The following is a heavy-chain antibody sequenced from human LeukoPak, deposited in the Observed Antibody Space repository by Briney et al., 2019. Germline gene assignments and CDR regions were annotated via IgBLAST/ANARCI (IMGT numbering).Heavy chain of an antibody. D-gene: IGHD6-13*01. CDR1: GYTFTSYD. V-gene: IGHV1-8*01. CDR3: ARGAVRGIAAAGVVVWFDP. Sequence: ASVKVSCKASGYTFTSYDIHWVRQATGQGLEWMGWMNPNSGNTGYAQKFQGRVTMTRNTSISTAYMELSSLRSEDTAVYYCARGAVRGIAAAGVVVWFDPWGQGTLVTVSS. CDR2: MNPNSGNT. J-gene: IGHJ5*02.